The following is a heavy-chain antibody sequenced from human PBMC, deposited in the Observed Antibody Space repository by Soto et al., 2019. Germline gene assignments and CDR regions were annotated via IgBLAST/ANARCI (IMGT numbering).Heavy chain of an antibody. Sequence: GGSLRLSCAASVITFSNYDMHCVRQATGKGLEWVSAIGIGGATYYPDSVEGRFTISRENAKNSLYLQMNGLTAGDTAVYYCVREARRGSDGVQKLDYWGQGTRFTVSS. J-gene: IGHJ4*02. CDR3: VREARRGSDGVQKLDY. CDR2: IGIGGAT. V-gene: IGHV3-13*01. CDR1: VITFSNYD. D-gene: IGHD2-8*01.